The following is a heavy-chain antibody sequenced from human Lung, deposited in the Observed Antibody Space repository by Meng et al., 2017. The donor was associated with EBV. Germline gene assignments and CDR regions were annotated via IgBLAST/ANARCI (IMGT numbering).Heavy chain of an antibody. Sequence: VQWQASGQGLVKPSQTLSLTCTVSGGSISSGGYYWSWIRQHPGKGLEWIGYIYYSGSTYYNPSLKSRVTISVDTSKNQFSLKLSSVTAADTAVYYCAATVNDGYFDYWGQGTLVTVSS. CDR2: IYYSGST. CDR3: AATVNDGYFDY. V-gene: IGHV4-31*03. J-gene: IGHJ4*02. D-gene: IGHD4-11*01. CDR1: GGSISSGGYY.